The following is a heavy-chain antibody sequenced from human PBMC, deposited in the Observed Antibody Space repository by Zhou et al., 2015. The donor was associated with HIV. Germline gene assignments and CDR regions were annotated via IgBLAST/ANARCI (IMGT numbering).Heavy chain of an antibody. V-gene: IGHV3-74*01. D-gene: IGHD3-9*01. Sequence: DERLVESGGDLVKSGGSLRLTCTTSGFTFSVFVMHWVRQVPGKAPMWVARISDDGNVKTYADSVKGRFTISRDNTKKTLYLQMNSLTVQDTAIYYCVRVRLPGRQFDWLLSPPAYWGQGPWSPSPQ. CDR3: VRVRLPGRQFDWLLSPPAY. CDR1: GFTFSVFV. CDR2: ISDDGNVK. J-gene: IGHJ4*02.